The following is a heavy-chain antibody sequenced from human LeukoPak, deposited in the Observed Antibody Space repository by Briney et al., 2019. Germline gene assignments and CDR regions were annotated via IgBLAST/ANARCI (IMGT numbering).Heavy chain of an antibody. Sequence: SGTLSLTCAVSGGSISSSNWWSWVRQPPGKGLEWIGEIYHSGSTNYNPSLKSRVTISVDKSKNQFSLKLSSVTAADTAVYYCASHLYGSGNYFDYWGQGALVTVSS. CDR2: IYHSGST. CDR3: ASHLYGSGNYFDY. J-gene: IGHJ4*02. CDR1: GGSISSSNW. D-gene: IGHD3-10*01. V-gene: IGHV4-4*02.